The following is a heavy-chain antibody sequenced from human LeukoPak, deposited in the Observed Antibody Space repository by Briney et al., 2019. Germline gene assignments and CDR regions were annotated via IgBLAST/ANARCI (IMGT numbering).Heavy chain of an antibody. D-gene: IGHD3-10*01. CDR3: ARVTMVRGPFDY. CDR2: IYHSGST. J-gene: IGHJ4*02. CDR1: GYSISSRYY. Sequence: SETLSVTCAVSGYSISSRYYWGWIRQPPGKGLEWIRSIYHSGSTYYNPSLKSRVTISVDTSKNQFSLKLSSVTAADTAVYYCARVTMVRGPFDYWGQGTLVTASS. V-gene: IGHV4-38-2*01.